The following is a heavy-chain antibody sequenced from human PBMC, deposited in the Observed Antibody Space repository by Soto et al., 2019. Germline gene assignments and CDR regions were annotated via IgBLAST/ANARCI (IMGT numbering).Heavy chain of an antibody. V-gene: IGHV4-34*01. D-gene: IGHD6-13*01. CDR3: ARGLVSSWYFAY. J-gene: IGHJ4*02. Sequence: QVQLQQWGAGLLKPSETLSLTCAVYGGSFSGYYWSWIRQPPGQGLEWIGEINQSGSTNYNPSLTRRATISVYTSKNQFSPKLSSVTAADTAVYYCARGLVSSWYFAYWGQGTLVTVSS. CDR2: INQSGST. CDR1: GGSFSGYY.